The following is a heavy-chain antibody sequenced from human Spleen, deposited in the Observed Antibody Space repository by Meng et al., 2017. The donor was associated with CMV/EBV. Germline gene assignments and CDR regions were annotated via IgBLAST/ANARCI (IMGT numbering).Heavy chain of an antibody. D-gene: IGHD3-3*01. Sequence: SETLSLTCAVYDGSFSGYYWSWIRQPPGKGLEWIGEINHSGSTNYNPSLKSRVTISVDRSKNQFSLRLSSVTAADTAMYYCASHDFWRGYYFDYWGQGMLVTVSS. CDR3: ASHDFWRGYYFDY. CDR1: DGSFSGYY. CDR2: INHSGST. V-gene: IGHV4-34*01. J-gene: IGHJ4*02.